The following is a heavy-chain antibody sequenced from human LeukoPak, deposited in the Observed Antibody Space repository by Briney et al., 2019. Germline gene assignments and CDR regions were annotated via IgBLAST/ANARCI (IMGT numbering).Heavy chain of an antibody. CDR1: GYTFTGYY. Sequence: ASVKVSCKASGYTFTGYYMHWVRQAPGQGLEWMGWINPNSGGTNYAQKFQGRVTMTRDTSISTAYMGLSRLRSDDTAVYYCARGAYCSGGSCYPGYWGQGTLVTVSS. CDR2: INPNSGGT. V-gene: IGHV1-2*02. D-gene: IGHD2-15*01. J-gene: IGHJ4*02. CDR3: ARGAYCSGGSCYPGY.